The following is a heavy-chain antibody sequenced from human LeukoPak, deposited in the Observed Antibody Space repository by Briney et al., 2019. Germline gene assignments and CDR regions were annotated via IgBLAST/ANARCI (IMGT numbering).Heavy chain of an antibody. CDR2: IYYSGST. J-gene: IGHJ6*02. V-gene: IGHV4-31*03. Sequence: PSETLSLTCTVSGGSISSGGYYWSWIRQHPGKGLEWIGYIYYSGSTYYNPSLKSRVTISVDTSKNQFSLKLSSVTAADTAVYYCARLNRHYYYYGMDVWGQGTTVTVSS. CDR1: GGSISSGGYY. CDR3: ARLNRHYYYYGMDV.